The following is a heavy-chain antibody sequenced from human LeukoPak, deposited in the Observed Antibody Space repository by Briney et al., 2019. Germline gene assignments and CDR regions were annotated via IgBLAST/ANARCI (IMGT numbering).Heavy chain of an antibody. Sequence: GGSLRLSCAASGFTFSSYGMHWVRQAPGKGPEWVAVISYDGSNKYYADSVKGRFTISRDNSKNTLYLQMNSLRAEDTAVYYCAKDMCSSTSCYRAFDYWGQGTLVTVSS. CDR3: AKDMCSSTSCYRAFDY. J-gene: IGHJ4*02. D-gene: IGHD2-2*01. CDR2: ISYDGSNK. V-gene: IGHV3-30*18. CDR1: GFTFSSYG.